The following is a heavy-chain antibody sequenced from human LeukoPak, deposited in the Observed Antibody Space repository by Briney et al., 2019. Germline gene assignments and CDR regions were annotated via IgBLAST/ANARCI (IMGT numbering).Heavy chain of an antibody. J-gene: IGHJ4*02. CDR2: FDPAIGKT. CDR3: ATLVVPAAKRGV. Sequence: GASVKVSCKGSVAILTELSINWVRQTPGKGLEWMGGFDPAIGKTVYAQTFPDRIIMTEDTSTGTTYLELGSLTSDDTAIYYCATLVVPAAKRGVWGQGALCTVSS. D-gene: IGHD2-2*01. V-gene: IGHV1-24*01. CDR1: VAILTELS.